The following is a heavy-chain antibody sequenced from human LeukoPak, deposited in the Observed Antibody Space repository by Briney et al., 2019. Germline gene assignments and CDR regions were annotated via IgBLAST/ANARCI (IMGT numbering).Heavy chain of an antibody. J-gene: IGHJ3*02. D-gene: IGHD3-22*01. Sequence: ASVKVSCKASGYTFTSYGISWVRQAPGQGLEWMGIINPSGGSTSYAQKFQGRVTMTRDTSTSTVYMELSSLRSEDTAVYYCARDPVYYDSSGSPDRAFDIWGQGTMVTVSS. CDR1: GYTFTSYG. CDR2: INPSGGST. V-gene: IGHV1-46*01. CDR3: ARDPVYYDSSGSPDRAFDI.